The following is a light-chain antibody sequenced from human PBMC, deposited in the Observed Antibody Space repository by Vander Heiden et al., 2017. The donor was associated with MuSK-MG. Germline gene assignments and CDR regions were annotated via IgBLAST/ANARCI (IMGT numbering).Light chain of an antibody. CDR1: QGISSA. V-gene: IGKV1-13*02. CDR3: QQVNSYPQIT. Sequence: AIQLTQSPSSLSASVGDRVTITCRASQGISSALAWYQQKPGKAPKLLIYDASSLESGVPSRFSGSGYGTDFTLTISSRQPEDFAPYYCQQVNSYPQITFGQGTRLEIK. CDR2: DAS. J-gene: IGKJ5*01.